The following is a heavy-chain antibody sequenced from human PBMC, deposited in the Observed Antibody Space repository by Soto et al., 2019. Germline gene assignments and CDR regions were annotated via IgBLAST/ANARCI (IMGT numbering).Heavy chain of an antibody. J-gene: IGHJ4*02. CDR3: ARAFDDSGAQFDY. D-gene: IGHD4-17*01. CDR1: GGSINSGGYY. Sequence: SETLSLTCTVSGGSINSGGYYWSWIRQHPGKGLEWIGYIYHSGSTYYNPSLKSRVTISVDTSKNQFSLKLSSVTAADTAVYYCARAFDDSGAQFDYWGQGTLVTVSS. V-gene: IGHV4-31*03. CDR2: IYHSGST.